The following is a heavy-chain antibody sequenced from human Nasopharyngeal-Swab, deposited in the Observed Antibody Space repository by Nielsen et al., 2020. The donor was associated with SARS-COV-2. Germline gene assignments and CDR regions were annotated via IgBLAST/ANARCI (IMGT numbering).Heavy chain of an antibody. CDR2: IIPIFGTA. D-gene: IGHD3-10*01. J-gene: IGHJ6*02. Sequence: SVKVSCKASGGTFSSYAISWVRQAPGQGLEWMGGIIPIFGTANYAQKFQGRVTITADESTSTAYMELSSLRSGDTAVYYCGRKRRGYYYYGMDVWGQGTTVTVSS. CDR3: GRKRRGYYYYGMDV. V-gene: IGHV1-69*13. CDR1: GGTFSSYA.